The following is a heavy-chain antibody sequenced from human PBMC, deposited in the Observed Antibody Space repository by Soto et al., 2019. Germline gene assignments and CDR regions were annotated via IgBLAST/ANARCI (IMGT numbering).Heavy chain of an antibody. D-gene: IGHD3-10*01. CDR1: GGTFSSYA. Sequence: SVKVSCKASGGTFSSYAISWVRQAPGQGLEWMGGIIPIFGTANYAQKFQGRVTITADESTSTAYMELSSLRSEDTAVYYCARFGTAFYGSGSYSPGYYFDYWGQGTMVTVSS. J-gene: IGHJ4*03. V-gene: IGHV1-69*13. CDR3: ARFGTAFYGSGSYSPGYYFDY. CDR2: IIPIFGTA.